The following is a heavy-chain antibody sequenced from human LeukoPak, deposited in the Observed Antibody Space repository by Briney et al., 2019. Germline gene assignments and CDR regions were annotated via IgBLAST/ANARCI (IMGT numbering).Heavy chain of an antibody. J-gene: IGHJ4*02. Sequence: GGSLRLSCAASGFTFSSYSMNWVRQAPGKGLEWVSSISSSSSYIYYADSVKGRFTISRDNAKNSLYLQMDSLRAEDTAVYYCARYGSGSYYNLFDYWGQGTLVTVSS. CDR2: ISSSSSYI. CDR3: ARYGSGSYYNLFDY. CDR1: GFTFSSYS. V-gene: IGHV3-21*04. D-gene: IGHD3-10*01.